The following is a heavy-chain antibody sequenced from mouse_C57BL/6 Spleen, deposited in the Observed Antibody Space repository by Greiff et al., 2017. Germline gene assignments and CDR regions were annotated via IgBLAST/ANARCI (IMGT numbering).Heavy chain of an antibody. CDR3: ARTGGDYAMDY. Sequence: VQLQQSGPELVKPGASVKISCKASGYSFTGYYMNWVKQSPEKSLEWIGEINPSTGGTTYNQKFKAKATLTVDKSSSTAYMQLKSLTSEDSAVYYCARTGGDYAMDYWGQGTSVTVSS. CDR2: INPSTGGT. CDR1: GYSFTGYY. J-gene: IGHJ4*01. V-gene: IGHV1-42*01.